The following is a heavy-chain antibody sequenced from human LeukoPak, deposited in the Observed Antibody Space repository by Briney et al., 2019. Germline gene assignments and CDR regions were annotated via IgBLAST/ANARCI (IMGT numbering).Heavy chain of an antibody. Sequence: SETLSLTCTVSGASISSYYWTWVRQPPGKGLEWIGYISYNGSTNYDPSLKSRVTISVDTSKNQFSLKLSSVTAADTGVYYCARWVVVPAAMDYSYYYGMDVWGQGTTVTVSS. CDR2: ISYNGST. CDR3: ARWVVVPAAMDYSYYYGMDV. J-gene: IGHJ6*02. D-gene: IGHD2-2*01. V-gene: IGHV4-59*08. CDR1: GASISSYY.